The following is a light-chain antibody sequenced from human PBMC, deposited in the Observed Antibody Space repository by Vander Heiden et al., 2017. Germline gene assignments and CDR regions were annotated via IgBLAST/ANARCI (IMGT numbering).Light chain of an antibody. V-gene: IGKV3-15*01. Sequence: DIVMTQSPATLSVSPGERATLSCRASQSLSSNLAWYQQKPGQAPRLLIYGASTRATGSPARFSGSGSGTEFTLTISSLQSEDFAVYYCQQYNKWPPLTFGGGTKVEIK. CDR3: QQYNKWPPLT. J-gene: IGKJ4*01. CDR1: QSLSSN. CDR2: GAS.